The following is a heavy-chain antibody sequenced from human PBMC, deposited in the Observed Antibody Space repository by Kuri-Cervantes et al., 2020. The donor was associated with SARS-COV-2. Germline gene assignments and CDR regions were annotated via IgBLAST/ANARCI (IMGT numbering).Heavy chain of an antibody. D-gene: IGHD3-10*01. CDR2: IYYSGST. CDR1: GGSISSYY. CDR3: AKASGGHAALYYYMDV. J-gene: IGHJ6*03. V-gene: IGHV4-59*01. Sequence: SETLSLTCTVSGGSISSYYWSWIRQPPGKGLEWIGYIYYSGSTNYNPSLKSRVTISVDTSKNQFSLKLSSVTAADTALYYCAKASGGHAALYYYMDVWGKGTTVTVSS.